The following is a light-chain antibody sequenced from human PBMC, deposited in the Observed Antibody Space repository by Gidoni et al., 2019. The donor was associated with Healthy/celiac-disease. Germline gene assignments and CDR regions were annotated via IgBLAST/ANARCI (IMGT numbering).Light chain of an antibody. CDR3: QAGDSSLV. V-gene: IGLV3-1*01. Sequence: SYELPQPLSVYVSPGQTASINCSGDKWGDKYACWYQHKTGQSPVLVIYQYSKRPSGIPERFSGSNAGNTATLTISGTQAMDEADYYCQAGDSSLVFGGGTKLTVL. CDR2: QYS. J-gene: IGLJ2*01. CDR1: KWGDKY.